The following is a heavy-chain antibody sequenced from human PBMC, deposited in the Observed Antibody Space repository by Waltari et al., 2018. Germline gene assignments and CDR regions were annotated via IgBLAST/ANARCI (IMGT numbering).Heavy chain of an antibody. Sequence: QAQLVQSGAEVKKPGASVKVSCKASGYTFISYGISWVRQAPGQGPEWMGWISGYNGKTHYAQKLQGRVTMTTDTSTSAAYMELSSLRSDDSAVYYCVRDEQQLRPAFDIWGQGTKLTVSS. J-gene: IGHJ3*02. D-gene: IGHD6-13*01. V-gene: IGHV1-18*01. CDR3: VRDEQQLRPAFDI. CDR2: ISGYNGKT. CDR1: GYTFISYG.